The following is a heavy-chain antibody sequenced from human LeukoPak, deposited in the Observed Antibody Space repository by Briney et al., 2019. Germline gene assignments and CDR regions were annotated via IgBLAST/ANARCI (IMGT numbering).Heavy chain of an antibody. Sequence: PGGSLRLSCAASGFTFSSYAMSWVRQAPGKGLEWVSAISGSGGSTYYADSEKGRFTISRDNSKNTLYLQMNSLRAEDTAVYYCAKDPKPRIAAAGTIGYWGQGTLVTVSS. J-gene: IGHJ4*02. V-gene: IGHV3-23*01. CDR1: GFTFSSYA. CDR3: AKDPKPRIAAAGTIGY. D-gene: IGHD6-13*01. CDR2: ISGSGGST.